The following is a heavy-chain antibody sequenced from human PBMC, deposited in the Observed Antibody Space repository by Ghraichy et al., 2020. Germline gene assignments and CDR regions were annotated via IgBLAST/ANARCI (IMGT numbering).Heavy chain of an antibody. D-gene: IGHD3-22*01. J-gene: IGHJ2*01. CDR1: GFAFNTYG. Sequence: GGSLRLSCAASGFAFNTYGMHWVRQAPGKGLEWVAVISYDGSNKHYADSVKGRFTISRDNSKNTLYLHMNSLRAEDTAVFYCAKEPLGDFFDGSGYYRHWYFDLWGRGTLVTVSS. CDR2: ISYDGSNK. CDR3: AKEPLGDFFDGSGYYRHWYFDL. V-gene: IGHV3-30*18.